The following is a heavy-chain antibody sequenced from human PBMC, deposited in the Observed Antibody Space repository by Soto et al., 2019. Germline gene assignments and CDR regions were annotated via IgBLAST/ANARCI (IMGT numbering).Heavy chain of an antibody. CDR2: IHYTGST. CDR3: ARGKIIGP. D-gene: IGHD3-3*01. Sequence: SETLSLTCTVSGGSISTYYWSWIRQPPGKGPEWIGYIHYTGSTNYNPSLKSRVTMSVDTSNNQFSLKLRSVTAADTAVYYCARGKIIGPWGQGTQVTVSS. V-gene: IGHV4-59*01. J-gene: IGHJ5*02. CDR1: GGSISTYY.